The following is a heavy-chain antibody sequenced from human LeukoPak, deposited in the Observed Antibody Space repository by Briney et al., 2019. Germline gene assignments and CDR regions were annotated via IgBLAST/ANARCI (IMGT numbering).Heavy chain of an antibody. CDR2: IIGSGANT. D-gene: IGHD2-15*01. CDR1: GFIFSSYT. CDR3: TPDPLDS. J-gene: IGHJ4*02. V-gene: IGHV3-23*01. Sequence: GGSLRLSCAASGFIFSSYTMSWVRQAPGKGLEWVSAIIGSGANTYYADSVRGRFTISRDNSKNTLYLQMNSLRAEDTAVYYCTPDPLDSWGQGTLVTVS.